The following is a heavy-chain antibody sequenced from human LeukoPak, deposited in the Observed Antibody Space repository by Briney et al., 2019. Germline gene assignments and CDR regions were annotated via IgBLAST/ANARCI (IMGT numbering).Heavy chain of an antibody. D-gene: IGHD5/OR15-5a*01. CDR1: APTFSSFP. CDR3: VKIGVSGQWYFDL. CDR2: ISSSGSLL. V-gene: IGHV3-21*01. Sequence: GGXLRLSCTASAPTFSSFPMSWVRQAPGRGLEWISSISSSGSLLYYADSLKGRITVSRDNAKNSLYVQMNSLRAEDTAVYYCVKIGVSGQWYFDLWGRGTLVTVSS. J-gene: IGHJ2*01.